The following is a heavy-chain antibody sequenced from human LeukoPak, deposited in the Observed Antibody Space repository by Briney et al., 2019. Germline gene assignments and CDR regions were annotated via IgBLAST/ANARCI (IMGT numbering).Heavy chain of an antibody. D-gene: IGHD4-17*01. CDR1: GGSISNYY. V-gene: IGHV4-59*01. CDR2: IYYSAST. Sequence: SETLSLTCTVSGGSISNYYWSWIRQPPAEGLDWLGYIYYSASTTYNPSLKSRVTISVDTSTNQFSLKLSSVTAADTAVYYCARVGRDYGAYFDYWGQGTLVTVSS. CDR3: ARVGRDYGAYFDY. J-gene: IGHJ4*02.